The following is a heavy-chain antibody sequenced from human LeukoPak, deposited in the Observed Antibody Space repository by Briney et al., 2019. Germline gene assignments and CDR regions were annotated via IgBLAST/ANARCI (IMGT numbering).Heavy chain of an antibody. Sequence: GGSLRLSCAASGFTFDDYAMHWVRQAPGKGLEWVSGISWNSGSIGYADSVKGRFTISRDNAKNSLCLQMNSLRAEDTALYYCAKDKRGGALYYFDYWGQGTLVTVSS. CDR2: ISWNSGSI. V-gene: IGHV3-9*01. CDR1: GFTFDDYA. J-gene: IGHJ4*02. CDR3: AKDKRGGALYYFDY. D-gene: IGHD3-10*01.